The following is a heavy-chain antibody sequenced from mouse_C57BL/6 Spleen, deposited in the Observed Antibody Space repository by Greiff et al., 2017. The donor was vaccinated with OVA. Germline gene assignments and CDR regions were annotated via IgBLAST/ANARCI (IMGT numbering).Heavy chain of an antibody. CDR1: GFSLTSYA. V-gene: IGHV2-9-1*01. J-gene: IGHJ3*01. D-gene: IGHD2-12*01. CDR3: ACQAPYDGWCAY. CDR2: IWTGGGT. Sequence: VKLMESGPGLVAPSQCLSITCTVSGFSLTSYAISWVRQPPGKGLEWLGVIWTGGGTNYNSALKSRLSISKDNSKSQVFLKMNSLQTDDTARYYCACQAPYDGWCAYWGQGTLVTVSA.